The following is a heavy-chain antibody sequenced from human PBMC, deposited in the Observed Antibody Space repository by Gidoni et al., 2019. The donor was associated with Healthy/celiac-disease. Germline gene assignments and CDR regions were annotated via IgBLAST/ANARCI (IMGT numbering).Heavy chain of an antibody. Sequence: EVQLVESGGGLVKPGGSLRLSCAASGFTFSSYSMNWVRQAPGKGLEWVSSISSSSSYIYYADSVKGRFTISRDNAKNSLYLQMNSLRAEDTAVYYCARDFVGYCSSTSCYTGIINWFDPWGQGTLVTVSS. CDR1: GFTFSSYS. V-gene: IGHV3-21*01. CDR2: ISSSSSYI. D-gene: IGHD2-2*02. J-gene: IGHJ5*02. CDR3: ARDFVGYCSSTSCYTGIINWFDP.